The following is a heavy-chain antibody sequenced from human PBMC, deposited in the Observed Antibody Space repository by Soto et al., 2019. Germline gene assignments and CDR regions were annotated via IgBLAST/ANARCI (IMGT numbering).Heavy chain of an antibody. CDR2: ISGSGTFT. V-gene: IGHV3-21*06. Sequence: PGGSLRLSCVASGFTFSSYSLIWVRQAPGKGLEWVSSISGSGTFTYYADPVKGRFTMSRHNAKNSVYLQLNSLRAEDSAVYYCAGVEGISDSSGFYVVSGYFDHWGQGTLVTVSS. D-gene: IGHD3-22*01. CDR3: AGVEGISDSSGFYVVSGYFDH. J-gene: IGHJ4*02. CDR1: GFTFSSYS.